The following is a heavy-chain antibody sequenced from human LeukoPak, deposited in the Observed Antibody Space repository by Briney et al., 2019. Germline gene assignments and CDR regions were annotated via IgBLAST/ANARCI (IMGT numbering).Heavy chain of an antibody. CDR1: GYTFTSYG. V-gene: IGHV1-18*01. CDR2: ISAYNGNT. Sequence: ASVKVSSKASGYTFTSYGISWVRQAPGQGVEWMGWISAYNGNTNYAQKLQGRVTMTTDTSTSTAYMELRSLRSDDTAVYYCARDRTSGYSSGWYNDWGQGTLVTVSS. J-gene: IGHJ4*02. D-gene: IGHD6-19*01. CDR3: ARDRTSGYSSGWYND.